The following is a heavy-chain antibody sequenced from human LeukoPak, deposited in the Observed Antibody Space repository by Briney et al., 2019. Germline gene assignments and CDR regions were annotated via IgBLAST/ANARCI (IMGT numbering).Heavy chain of an antibody. CDR1: GYTFTSYA. CDR3: TLTDYGDY. CDR2: INADNGNT. Sequence: ASVTVSCKASGYTFTSYAIHWVRQAPGQRLEWMGWINADNGNTKYLQNFQGRVTITRDTSASTAYMELSSLRSEDTAVYYCTLTDYGDYWGQGTLVTVSS. V-gene: IGHV1-3*01. J-gene: IGHJ4*02.